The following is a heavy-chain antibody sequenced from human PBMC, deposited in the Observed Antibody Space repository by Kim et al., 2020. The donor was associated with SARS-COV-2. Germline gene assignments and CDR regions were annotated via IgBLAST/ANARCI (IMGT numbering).Heavy chain of an antibody. J-gene: IGHJ4*02. D-gene: IGHD3-10*01. CDR3: ARAGLCITMVRGVYYFDC. V-gene: IGHV4-4*02. CDR2: IYHSGST. Sequence: SETLSLTCAVSGGSISSSNWWSWVRQPPGKGLEWIGEIYHSGSTNYNPSLKSRVTISVDKTKNQFSLKLSSVTAADTAVYYCARAGLCITMVRGVYYFDCWGQGTLVTVSS. CDR1: GGSISSSNW.